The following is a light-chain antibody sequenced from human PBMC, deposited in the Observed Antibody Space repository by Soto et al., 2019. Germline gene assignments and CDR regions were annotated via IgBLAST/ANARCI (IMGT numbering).Light chain of an antibody. V-gene: IGLV3-1*01. Sequence: SYELTQPPSVSVSPGQTASITCSGIKLGDKYACWYQQKPGQSPVLVIYEDNKRPSGIPERFSGSNSGNTATLTISGTQAMDEADYYCQASGSSTDVVFGGGTKVTVL. CDR3: QASGSSTDVV. J-gene: IGLJ2*01. CDR1: KLGDKY. CDR2: EDN.